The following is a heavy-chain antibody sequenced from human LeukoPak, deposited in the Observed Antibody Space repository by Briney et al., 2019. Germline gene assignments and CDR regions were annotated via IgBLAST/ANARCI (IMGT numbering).Heavy chain of an antibody. V-gene: IGHV4-4*02. CDR1: GDSINSLDL. D-gene: IGHD3-22*01. CDR2: MYLSGTT. Sequence: SETLFLTCTVSGDSINSLDLWSWVRQPPGKGLEWIGEMYLSGTTHSNPSVKSRVTISIDKSKNQFFLNLSSVTAADTAVYYCAGLVGRYSSGLYYYYFDYWGQGTLVTVSS. J-gene: IGHJ4*02. CDR3: AGLVGRYSSGLYYYYFDY.